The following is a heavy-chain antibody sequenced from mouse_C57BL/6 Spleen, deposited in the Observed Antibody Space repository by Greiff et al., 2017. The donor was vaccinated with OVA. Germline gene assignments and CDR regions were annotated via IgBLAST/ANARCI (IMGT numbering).Heavy chain of an antibody. D-gene: IGHD1-1*01. CDR2: IWRGGST. V-gene: IGHV2-5*01. CDR1: GFSLTSYG. Sequence: QVQLQQSGPGLVQPSQSLSITCTVSGFSLTSYGVHWVRQSPGKGLEWLGVIWRGGSTDNNAAFMSRLSITKDNSKCQVVLHMNSLQHDDTALSYCAAQFITTVVASRYYAIDYWGQGTSVTVSS. J-gene: IGHJ4*01. CDR3: AAQFITTVVASRYYAIDY.